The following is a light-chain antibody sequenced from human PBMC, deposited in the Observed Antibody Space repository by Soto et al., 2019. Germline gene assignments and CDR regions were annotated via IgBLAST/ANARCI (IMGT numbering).Light chain of an antibody. CDR2: GTS. J-gene: IGKJ1*01. CDR3: QRFGTSPPWT. CDR1: QSVDIN. V-gene: IGKV3-20*01. Sequence: EVVLTQSPATLSVSPGDRVTLSCRASQSVDINLAWYQQKAGQAPRLLIYGTSIRATGIPDRFSGSGSGTDFTLTITRLEPEDFAVYYCQRFGTSPPWTFGQGTKVDIK.